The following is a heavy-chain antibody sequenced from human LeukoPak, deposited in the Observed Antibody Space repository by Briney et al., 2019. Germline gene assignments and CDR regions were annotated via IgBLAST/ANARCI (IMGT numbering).Heavy chain of an antibody. CDR2: INPSGGST. CDR3: ARCIVVVPAAKGPFDP. V-gene: IGHV1-46*03. J-gene: IGHJ5*02. CDR1: GYTFTSYY. D-gene: IGHD2-2*01. Sequence: ASVKVSCKESGYTFTSYYMHWVRQAPGQGLEWMGIINPSGGSTSYAQKFQGRVTMTRDTSTSTVYMELSSLRSEDTAVYYCARCIVVVPAAKGPFDPWGQGTLVTVSS.